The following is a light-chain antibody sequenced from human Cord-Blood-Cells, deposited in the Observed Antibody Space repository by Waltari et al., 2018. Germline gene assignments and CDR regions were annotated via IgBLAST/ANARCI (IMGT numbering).Light chain of an antibody. Sequence: QSALTQPAPVSGSPGQSITISCTGTSSDVGGYNYVSWYQQHPGKAPKLMSYDVSKRPSWVSISFSGSKSGTTASLTVSGLQADDEADYYCSSYTSSSTWVFGGGTKLTVL. J-gene: IGLJ3*02. CDR2: DVS. CDR3: SSYTSSSTWV. CDR1: SSDVGGYNY. V-gene: IGLV2-14*01.